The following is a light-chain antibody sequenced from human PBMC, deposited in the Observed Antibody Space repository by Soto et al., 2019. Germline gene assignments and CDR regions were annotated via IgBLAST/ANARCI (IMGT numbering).Light chain of an antibody. J-gene: IGKJ1*01. Sequence: DIVMTQSPDSLAVYLGERATINCKSSQSVLYSPNNKNYLAWYQHKPGQPPKLLIYWASTRESGVPDRLSGSGSGTDLTPTITTLQAEDVAVYYCLQYYDTPQTFGQGTKVEIK. CDR2: WAS. CDR1: QSVLYSPNNKNY. CDR3: LQYYDTPQT. V-gene: IGKV4-1*01.